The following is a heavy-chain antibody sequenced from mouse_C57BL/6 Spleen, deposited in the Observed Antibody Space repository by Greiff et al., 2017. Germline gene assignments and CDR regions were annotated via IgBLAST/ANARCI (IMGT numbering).Heavy chain of an antibody. CDR3: SRGRDYGFAY. CDR1: DSDVIPIAY. Sequence: VQLQQSGSELRSPGSSVKLSCKDFDSDVIPIAYLCWVRQNPGHGFEWIGGILPSIGRTIYGEKFEDKATLDADTLFNTTSLEHKRLTCEDSAIYDCSRGRDYGFAYWGQGTLVTVSA. J-gene: IGHJ3*01. D-gene: IGHD2-4*01. CDR2: ILPSIGRT. V-gene: IGHV15-2*01.